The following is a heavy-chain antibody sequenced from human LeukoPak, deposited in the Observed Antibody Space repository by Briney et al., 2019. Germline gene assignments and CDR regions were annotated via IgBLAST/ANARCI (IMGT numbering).Heavy chain of an antibody. CDR3: ARLGYCDSSGYYYSPFDP. V-gene: IGHV3-53*01. J-gene: IGHJ5*02. D-gene: IGHD3-22*01. CDR2: IYSDGSS. Sequence: GGSLRLSCVASAFSVSSNCMTWVRQAPGGGLEWVSVIYSDGSSYYSGSVKGRFTISRDSSKNTLYLQMNNLRAEDTAVYYCARLGYCDSSGYYYSPFDPWGQGTLVTVSS. CDR1: AFSVSSNC.